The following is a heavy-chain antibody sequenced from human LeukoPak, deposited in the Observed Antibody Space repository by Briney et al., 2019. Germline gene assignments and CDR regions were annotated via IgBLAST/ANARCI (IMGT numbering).Heavy chain of an antibody. V-gene: IGHV3-48*03. CDR2: IISSGSNI. Sequence: GGSLRLSCAASGFTFSSYEMNWVRQAPGKGLEWASYIISSGSNIYYADSVKGRFTISRDNAKNSLYLQMNSLRAEDTAVYYCARGGVVSSNYYYYYMDVWGKGTTVTASS. J-gene: IGHJ6*03. CDR3: ARGGVVSSNYYYYYMDV. D-gene: IGHD2-15*01. CDR1: GFTFSSYE.